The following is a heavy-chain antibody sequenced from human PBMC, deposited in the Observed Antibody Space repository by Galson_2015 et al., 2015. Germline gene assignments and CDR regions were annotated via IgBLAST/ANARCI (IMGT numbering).Heavy chain of an antibody. CDR3: AKACSSSYHFDY. V-gene: IGHV3-23*01. CDR1: GFTFSSYA. D-gene: IGHD6-13*01. J-gene: IGHJ4*02. Sequence: SLRLSCAASGFTFSSYAMSWVRQAPGKGLEWVSAITGSGGVTNYEASVKGRFTISRDNSKNTLSLQMNSLRAEDTAVYYCAKACSSSYHFDYWGQGTLVTVSS. CDR2: ITGSGGVT.